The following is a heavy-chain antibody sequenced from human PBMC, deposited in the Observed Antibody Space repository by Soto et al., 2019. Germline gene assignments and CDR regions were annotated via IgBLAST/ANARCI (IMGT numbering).Heavy chain of an antibody. D-gene: IGHD1-26*01. CDR2: IIPIFGTA. Sequence: QVQLVQSGAEVTKPGSSVKVSCKASGGTFSSYAISWVRQAPGQGLEWMGGIIPIFGTANYAQKFQGRVTITADESTSTAYMELSSLRSEDTAVDYCAREFKATYYYYYGMDVWGQGTTVTVSS. V-gene: IGHV1-69*01. CDR3: AREFKATYYYYYGMDV. CDR1: GGTFSSYA. J-gene: IGHJ6*02.